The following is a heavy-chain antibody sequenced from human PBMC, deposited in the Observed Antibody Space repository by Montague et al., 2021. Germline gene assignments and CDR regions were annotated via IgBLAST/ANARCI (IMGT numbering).Heavy chain of an antibody. CDR1: GGSLSGYI. J-gene: IGHJ4*02. D-gene: IGHD6-19*01. CDR3: TRGEVAVTGIDY. V-gene: IGHV4-34*01. CDR2: ISHTGSI. Sequence: SETLSLTCAVYGGSLSGYIWNWIRQPPGRDLEWIGQISHTGSISYNPSLKSRVTMSVDTSENHVSLRLSSVTAADTAVYYCTRGEVAVTGIDYWGQGALVTVSS.